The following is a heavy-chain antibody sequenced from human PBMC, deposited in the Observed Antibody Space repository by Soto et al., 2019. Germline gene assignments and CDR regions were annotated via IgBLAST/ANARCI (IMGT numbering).Heavy chain of an antibody. CDR2: IIPIFGTA. D-gene: IGHD6-6*01. Sequence: QVQLVQSGAEVKKPGSSVKVSCKAPGGTFSSYAISWVRQAPGQGLEWMGGIIPIFGTANYAQKFQGRVTITADESTSTAYMELSSLRSEDTAVYYCARDKVIAARRVGPRLGMDVWGQGTTVTVSS. CDR1: GGTFSSYA. J-gene: IGHJ6*02. V-gene: IGHV1-69*01. CDR3: ARDKVIAARRVGPRLGMDV.